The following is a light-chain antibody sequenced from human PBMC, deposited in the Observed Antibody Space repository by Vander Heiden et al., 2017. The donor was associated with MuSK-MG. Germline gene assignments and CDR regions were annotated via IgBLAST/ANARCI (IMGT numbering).Light chain of an antibody. CDR3: QQYSRYSWT. J-gene: IGKJ1*01. CDR2: TAS. CDR1: QSISSW. V-gene: IGKV1-5*03. Sequence: DIQMTQSPSTLSASVGDRVTITCRASQSISSWLAWYQQKPGKAPNLLIYTASSLESGVPSRFSGGGSGTEFTLTISSLQPDDFGTYYCQQYSRYSWTFGQGTRVEIK.